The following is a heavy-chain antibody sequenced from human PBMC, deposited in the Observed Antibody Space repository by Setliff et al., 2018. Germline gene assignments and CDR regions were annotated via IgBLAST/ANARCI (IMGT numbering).Heavy chain of an antibody. D-gene: IGHD2-8*01. V-gene: IGHV1-18*01. J-gene: IGHJ4*02. CDR3: LRLVRYCTKIACQATSGDEV. Sequence: ASVKVSCKASGYTLGNSILSWVRQAPGQGLEWVGWISAYNGKTYFAQKFQDRITLTTDTSTNTGYLELRGLRSDDTAVYYCLRLVRYCTKIACQATSGDEVWGLGTLVTVSS. CDR2: ISAYNGKT. CDR1: GYTLGNSI.